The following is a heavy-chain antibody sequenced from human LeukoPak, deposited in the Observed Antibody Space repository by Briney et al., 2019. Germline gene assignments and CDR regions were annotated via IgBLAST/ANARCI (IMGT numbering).Heavy chain of an antibody. Sequence: GGSLRLSCAASGLTFSTYGMHWVRQAPGKGLEWVAYIRYDGSNKYYADSVKGRFTISRDNSKNTLSLQMNSLRAEDTAVYYCAKGSAVAAPRNWFDPWGRGTLVTVSS. CDR1: GLTFSTYG. J-gene: IGHJ5*02. CDR2: IRYDGSNK. D-gene: IGHD6-19*01. CDR3: AKGSAVAAPRNWFDP. V-gene: IGHV3-30*02.